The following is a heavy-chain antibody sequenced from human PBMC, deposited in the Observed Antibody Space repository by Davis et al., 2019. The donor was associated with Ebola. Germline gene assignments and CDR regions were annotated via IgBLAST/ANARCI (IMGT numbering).Heavy chain of an antibody. J-gene: IGHJ4*02. CDR2: FYHSGSI. V-gene: IGHV4-59*01. D-gene: IGHD3-22*01. CDR1: GGSISSYY. Sequence: SETLSLTCTVSGGSISSYYWNWIRQPPGKGLEWLGHFYHSGSINYNPSLKSRVTISIETSKNQLSLKLSSVTAADTAVYYCAGLYYYDSSGGVDYWGQGTLVTVSS. CDR3: AGLYYYDSSGGVDY.